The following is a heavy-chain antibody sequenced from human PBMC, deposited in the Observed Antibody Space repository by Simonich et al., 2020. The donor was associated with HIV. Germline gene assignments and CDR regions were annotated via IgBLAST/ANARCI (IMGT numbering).Heavy chain of an antibody. Sequence: QVQLQESGPGLVKPSETLSLTCAVSGYSISSGYYWGWIRHPPGKGLEWIGSIYHSGGTYYNPSLKSRVTISVDTSKNQFSLKLSSVTAADTAVYYCARDRGYSGYDFDYWGQGTLVTVSS. D-gene: IGHD5-12*01. CDR2: IYHSGGT. CDR3: ARDRGYSGYDFDY. V-gene: IGHV4-38-2*02. J-gene: IGHJ4*02. CDR1: GYSISSGYY.